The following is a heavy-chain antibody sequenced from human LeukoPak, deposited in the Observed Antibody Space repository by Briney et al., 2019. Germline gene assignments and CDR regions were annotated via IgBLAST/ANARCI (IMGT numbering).Heavy chain of an antibody. CDR2: IYPGDSDT. Sequence: GESLKISCKGSGYSFTSYWIGWVRQMPGKGLEWMGIIYPGDSDTRYSPSFQGQVTISADKSISTAYLQWSSLKASDTAMYYCARGPRGAAGGWYFDLWGRGTLVTVSS. J-gene: IGHJ2*01. D-gene: IGHD6-13*01. CDR1: GYSFTSYW. CDR3: ARGPRGAAGGWYFDL. V-gene: IGHV5-51*01.